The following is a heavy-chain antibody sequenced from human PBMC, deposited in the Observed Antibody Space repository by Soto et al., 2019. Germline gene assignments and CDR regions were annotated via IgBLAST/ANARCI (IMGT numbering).Heavy chain of an antibody. V-gene: IGHV3-11*01. J-gene: IGHJ6*02. CDR1: GFTFSDYY. CDR3: ATGVVPATKWGYYCYGLDV. D-gene: IGHD2-2*01. CDR2: ISSGGFIT. Sequence: QVQLVESGGGSVKPGGSLRLSCAASGFTFSDYYMSWIRQAPGKGLEWVSYISSGGFITYYADSVKGRFTTSWDKAKNSLYLQINTRSANDTAVYYCATGVVPATKWGYYCYGLDVWGQGTTVTVSS.